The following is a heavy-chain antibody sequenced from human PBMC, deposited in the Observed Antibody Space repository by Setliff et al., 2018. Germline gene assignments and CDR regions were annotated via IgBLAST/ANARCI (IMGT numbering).Heavy chain of an antibody. V-gene: IGHV3-21*01. J-gene: IGHJ4*02. CDR3: ASANTTGYYYFDY. Sequence: GGSLRLSCAASGLIFTSYSMNWVRQAPGKGLEWVSSISSSSAYIYYADSVKGRFTISRDNAKNSVYLQMNSLRAEDTAVYYCASANTTGYYYFDYWGQGTLVTVSS. CDR2: ISSSSAYI. CDR1: GLIFTSYS. D-gene: IGHD1-26*01.